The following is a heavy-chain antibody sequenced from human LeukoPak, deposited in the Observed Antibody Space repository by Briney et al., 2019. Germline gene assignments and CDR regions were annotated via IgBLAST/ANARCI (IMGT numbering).Heavy chain of an antibody. Sequence: GGSLRLSCAASGFTFSSYAMSWVRRAPGEGLEWVSAISGSDGSTYYADSVKGRFTISRDNSKNTLYLQMNSLRAEDTAVYYCAKVPVRIAAAGRFDYWGQGTLVTVSS. CDR1: GFTFSSYA. CDR2: ISGSDGST. V-gene: IGHV3-23*01. D-gene: IGHD6-13*01. J-gene: IGHJ4*02. CDR3: AKVPVRIAAAGRFDY.